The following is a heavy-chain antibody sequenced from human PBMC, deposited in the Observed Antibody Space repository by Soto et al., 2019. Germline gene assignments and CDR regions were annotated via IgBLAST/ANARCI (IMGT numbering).Heavy chain of an antibody. CDR3: VRTPTSPRRFDS. D-gene: IGHD2-15*01. V-gene: IGHV4-61*01. CDR2: IYYSGLT. Sequence: QVQLQESGPGLVKPSETLSLTCTVSGGSVSSGRYYWSWIRQPPGKGLEWIGYIYYSGLTNYSPSLKSRVAISIDTSKNQFSLILSSVTVADTAVYYCVRTPTSPRRFDSWGQGTLLTVSS. J-gene: IGHJ5*01. CDR1: GGSVSSGRYY.